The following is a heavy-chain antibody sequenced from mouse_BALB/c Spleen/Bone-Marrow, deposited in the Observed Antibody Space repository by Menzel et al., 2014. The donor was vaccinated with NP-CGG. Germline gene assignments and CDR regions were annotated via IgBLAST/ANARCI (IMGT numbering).Heavy chain of an antibody. CDR1: GYTFSSYW. Sequence: VMLVESGGELMKLGASVKISCKATGYTFSSYWIEWVKQRPGHGLEWIGEILRDSGSTNYNEKFKGKATFTADTSSNTAYMQLSSLTSEDPVVYYCARPLYDCYYPWGQSTTLTVST. V-gene: IGHV1-9*01. CDR2: ILRDSGST. J-gene: IGHJ2*01. CDR3: ARPLYDCYYP. D-gene: IGHD2-3*01.